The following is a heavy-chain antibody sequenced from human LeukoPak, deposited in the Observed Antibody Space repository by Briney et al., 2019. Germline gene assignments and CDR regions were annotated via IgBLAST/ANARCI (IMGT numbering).Heavy chain of an antibody. CDR2: INWNGGCT. Sequence: GGSLRLSCAASGFTFDDYGMSWVRQAPGKGLEWVSGINWNGGCTGYADSVKGRFTISRDNAKNSLYLQMNSLRAEDTALYYCASGIAAAGLSYYYYYMDVWGKGTTVTVSS. CDR1: GFTFDDYG. D-gene: IGHD6-13*01. V-gene: IGHV3-20*04. CDR3: ASGIAAAGLSYYYYYMDV. J-gene: IGHJ6*03.